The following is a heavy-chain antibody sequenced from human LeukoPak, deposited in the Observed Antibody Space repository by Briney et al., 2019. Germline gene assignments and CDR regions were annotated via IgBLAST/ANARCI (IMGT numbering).Heavy chain of an antibody. CDR2: INPSGGST. D-gene: IGHD2-15*01. Sequence: ASVKVSCKASGYTFTSYYMHWVRQAPGQGLEWMGIINPSGGSTSYAQKFQGRVTMTRDMSTSTVYMELSSLRSEDTAVYYCARSPVKYCSGGSCYSVDYWGQGTLVTVSS. J-gene: IGHJ4*02. V-gene: IGHV1-46*01. CDR3: ARSPVKYCSGGSCYSVDY. CDR1: GYTFTSYY.